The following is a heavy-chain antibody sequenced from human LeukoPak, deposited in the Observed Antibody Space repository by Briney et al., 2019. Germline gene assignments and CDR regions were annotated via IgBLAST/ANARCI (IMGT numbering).Heavy chain of an antibody. CDR3: ARFLAEASINTGY. J-gene: IGHJ4*02. Sequence: ASVKVSCKASRYTFTGYYMHWVRQAPGQGLEWMGRINPNSGGTNYAQKFQGRVTMTRDTSISTAYMELSRLRSDDTAVYYCARFLAEASINTGYWGQGTLVTVSS. CDR1: RYTFTGYY. D-gene: IGHD3-3*01. V-gene: IGHV1-2*06. CDR2: INPNSGGT.